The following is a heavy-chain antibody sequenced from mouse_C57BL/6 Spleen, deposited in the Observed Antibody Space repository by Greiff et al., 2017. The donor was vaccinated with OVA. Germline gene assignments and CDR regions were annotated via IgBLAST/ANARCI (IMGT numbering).Heavy chain of an antibody. CDR3: ARSHYGSSYPYAMDY. CDR2: IYPRSGNT. Sequence: QVQLQQSGAELARPGASVKLSCKASGYTFTSYGISWVKQRTGQGLEWIGEIYPRSGNTYYNEKFKGKATLTADKSSSTAYMELRSLTSEDSAVYFCARSHYGSSYPYAMDYWGQGTSVTVSS. V-gene: IGHV1-81*01. CDR1: GYTFTSYG. D-gene: IGHD1-1*01. J-gene: IGHJ4*01.